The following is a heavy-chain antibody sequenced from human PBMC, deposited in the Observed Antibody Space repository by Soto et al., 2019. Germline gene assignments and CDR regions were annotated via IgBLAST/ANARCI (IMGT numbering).Heavy chain of an antibody. CDR1: GYTFTSYD. D-gene: IGHD6-13*01. CDR2: ISAYNGNT. Sequence: QVQLVQSGAEVKKPGASVKVSCKASGYTFTSYDISWVRQAPGQGLEWMGWISAYNGNTNSAQKLQGRVTMTTDTSTSTAYMELRSLRSDDTAGYYCARDKGQPYYYYGMDVWGQGTTVTVSS. V-gene: IGHV1-18*01. CDR3: ARDKGQPYYYYGMDV. J-gene: IGHJ6*02.